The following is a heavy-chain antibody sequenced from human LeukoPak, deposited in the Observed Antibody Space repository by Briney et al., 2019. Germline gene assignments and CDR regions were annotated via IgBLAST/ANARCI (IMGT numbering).Heavy chain of an antibody. CDR3: ARGGGIVGAFDI. V-gene: IGHV3-11*04. J-gene: IGHJ3*02. CDR1: GLSFSDSY. CDR2: ISGSGHDI. Sequence: GGSLRLSCVVSGLSFSDSYMTWIRQTPGMGLESLAYISGSGHDIYYADSVKGRFTISRDNAKNTLYLQMNSLRAEDTAVYYCARGGGIVGAFDIWGQGTMVTVSS. D-gene: IGHD1-26*01.